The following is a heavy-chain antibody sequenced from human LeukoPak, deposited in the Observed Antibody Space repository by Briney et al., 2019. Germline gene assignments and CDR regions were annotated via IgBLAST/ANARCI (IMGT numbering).Heavy chain of an antibody. CDR1: GYTFTGYY. V-gene: IGHV1-2*02. Sequence: ASVKVSCKASGYTFTGYYMHWVRQAPGQGLEWMGWINPNSGGTNYAQKFQGRVTMTRDTSISTAYMELSRLRSDDTAVYYCARRLLWFGELLYWGQGTLVTVSS. J-gene: IGHJ4*02. CDR2: INPNSGGT. CDR3: ARRLLWFGELLY. D-gene: IGHD3-10*01.